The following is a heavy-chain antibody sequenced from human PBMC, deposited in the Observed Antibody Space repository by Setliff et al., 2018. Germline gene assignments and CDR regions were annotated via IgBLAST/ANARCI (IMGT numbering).Heavy chain of an antibody. D-gene: IGHD2-15*01. CDR3: ATSGFCGAGSCYSFDD. CDR2: FRPSGRT. V-gene: IGHV4-34*01. CDR1: SGSFSGYY. J-gene: IGHJ4*02. Sequence: SETLSLTCAVYSGSFSGYYWSWIRQPPGKGLEWIGSFRPSGRTYYNPSLKSRVTISLDTSRKQFSLKLTSVTAADTAVYYCATSGFCGAGSCYSFDDWGQGALVTVSS.